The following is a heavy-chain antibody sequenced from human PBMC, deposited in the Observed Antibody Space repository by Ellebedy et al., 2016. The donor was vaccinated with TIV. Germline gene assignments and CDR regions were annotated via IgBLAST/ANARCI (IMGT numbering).Heavy chain of an antibody. Sequence: SETLSLTXTVSGGSISSYYWSWIRQPPGKGLEWIGYIYYSGSTNYNPSLKSRVTISVDTSKNQFSLKLSSVTAADTAVYYCARAQLRSYFDYWGQGTLVTVSS. CDR1: GGSISSYY. CDR2: IYYSGST. CDR3: ARAQLRSYFDY. J-gene: IGHJ4*02. V-gene: IGHV4-59*08. D-gene: IGHD5-18*01.